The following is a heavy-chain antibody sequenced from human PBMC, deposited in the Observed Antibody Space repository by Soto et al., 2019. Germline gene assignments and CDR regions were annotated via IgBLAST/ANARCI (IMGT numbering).Heavy chain of an antibody. D-gene: IGHD5-12*01. V-gene: IGHV3-53*01. CDR2: IYSGGST. Sequence: EVPLVESGGGLIQPGGSLRLSCAASGFTVSSNYMSWVRQAPGKGLEWVSVIYSGGSTYYADSVKGRFTISRDNSKNTLYLQMNSLRAEDTAVYYCARMATTAGLNFDYWGQGTLVTVSS. CDR1: GFTVSSNY. J-gene: IGHJ4*02. CDR3: ARMATTAGLNFDY.